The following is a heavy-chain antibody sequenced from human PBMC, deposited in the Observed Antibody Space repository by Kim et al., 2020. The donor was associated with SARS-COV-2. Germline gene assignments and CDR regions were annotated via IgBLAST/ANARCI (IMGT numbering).Heavy chain of an antibody. CDR2: INPSGGST. CDR1: GYTFTSYY. D-gene: IGHD6-19*01. CDR3: ARLTSHSSGWYAFDY. J-gene: IGHJ4*02. V-gene: IGHV1-46*01. Sequence: ASVKVSCKASGYTFTSYYIHWVRQAPGQGLEWMGIINPSGGSTSYAQKFQGRVTMTRDTSTSTVYMELSSLRSEDTAVYYCARLTSHSSGWYAFDYWGQGTLVTVSS.